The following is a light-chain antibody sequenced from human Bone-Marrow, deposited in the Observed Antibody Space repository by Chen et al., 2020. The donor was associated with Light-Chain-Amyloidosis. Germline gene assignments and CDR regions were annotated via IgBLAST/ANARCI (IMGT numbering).Light chain of an antibody. V-gene: IGKV3-20*01. CDR2: GSS. J-gene: IGKJ4*01. CDR3: RQFGTAPLT. Sequence: EIVLTQSPGTLSLSPGEGANLSCRASQTISSNYLTWYQQKVGHAPRRLFYGSSSRATGMPDRFTGRGSRRDIALTICRLEQEVVPMYYCRQFGTAPLTFGGGTKVEI. CDR1: QTISSNY.